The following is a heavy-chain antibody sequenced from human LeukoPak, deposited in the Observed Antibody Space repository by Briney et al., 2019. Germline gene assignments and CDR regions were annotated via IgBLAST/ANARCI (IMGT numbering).Heavy chain of an antibody. D-gene: IGHD2-15*01. Sequence: PGGSLRLSCEASGFTFSGYGMHWVRQAPGKGLEWVSAISGSGGSTYYADSVKGRFTISRDNSKNTLYLQMNGLRAEDTAVYYCAGSIWIPLRPFDDWGQGTLVIVSS. CDR2: ISGSGGST. CDR1: GFTFSGYG. J-gene: IGHJ4*02. V-gene: IGHV3-23*01. CDR3: AGSIWIPLRPFDD.